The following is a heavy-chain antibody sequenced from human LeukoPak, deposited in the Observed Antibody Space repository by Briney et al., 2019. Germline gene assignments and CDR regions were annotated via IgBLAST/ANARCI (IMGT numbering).Heavy chain of an antibody. V-gene: IGHV4-34*01. CDR1: GFTFSSYW. D-gene: IGHD3-22*01. CDR3: ASNYYDSSGYDHNWFDP. J-gene: IGHJ5*02. CDR2: INHSGST. Sequence: PGGSLRLSCAASGFTFSSYWMSWVRQPPGKGLEWIGEINHSGSTNYNPSLKSRVTISVDTSKNQFSLKLSSVTAADTAVYYCASNYYDSSGYDHNWFDPWGQGTLVTVSS.